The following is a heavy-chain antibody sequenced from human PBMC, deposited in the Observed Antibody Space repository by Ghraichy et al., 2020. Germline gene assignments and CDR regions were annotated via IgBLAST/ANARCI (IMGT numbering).Heavy chain of an antibody. CDR2: INSDGSRT. Sequence: GSLRLSCAASVFTFSSYWMHWVRQAPWKGLVWVSRINSDGSRTSYADSVKGRFTISRDNAKNTLYLQMNSLRAEDTAVYYCARGIFGVVIDAFDIWGQGTMVTVSS. J-gene: IGHJ3*02. CDR3: ARGIFGVVIDAFDI. CDR1: VFTFSSYW. V-gene: IGHV3-74*01. D-gene: IGHD3-3*01.